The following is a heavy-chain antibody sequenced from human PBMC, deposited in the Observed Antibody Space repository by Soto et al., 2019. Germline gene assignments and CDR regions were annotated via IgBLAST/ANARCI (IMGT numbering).Heavy chain of an antibody. CDR3: ARAKEDARYCSSTSCYFGMDV. CDR2: INAGNGNT. J-gene: IGHJ6*02. CDR1: GYTFTSYA. V-gene: IGHV1-3*01. D-gene: IGHD2-2*01. Sequence: QVQLVQSGAEVKKPGASVKVSCKASGYTFTSYAMHWVRQAPGQRLEWMGWINAGNGNTKYSQKFQGRVTITRDTSASKAYMELSSLRSEDTAVYYCARAKEDARYCSSTSCYFGMDVWGQGTTVTVSS.